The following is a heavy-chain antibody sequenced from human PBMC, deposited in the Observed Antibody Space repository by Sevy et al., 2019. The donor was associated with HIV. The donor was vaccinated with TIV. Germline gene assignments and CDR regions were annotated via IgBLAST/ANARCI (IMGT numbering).Heavy chain of an antibody. V-gene: IGHV4-59*01. J-gene: IGHJ5*02. CDR2: IYYSGST. D-gene: IGHD6-13*01. CDR1: GGSISSYY. Sequence: SETLSLTCTVSGGSISSYYWSWIRQPPGKGLEWIGYIYYSGSTNYNPSLKSRVTISVDTTKNQFSLKLRSVTAADTAVYYCARSHSSSWYVAIDPWGQGTLVTVSS. CDR3: ARSHSSSWYVAIDP.